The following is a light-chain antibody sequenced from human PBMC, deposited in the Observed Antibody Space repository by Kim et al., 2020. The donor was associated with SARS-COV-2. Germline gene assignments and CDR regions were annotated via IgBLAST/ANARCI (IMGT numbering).Light chain of an antibody. CDR1: QSISSTY. V-gene: IGKV3-20*01. Sequence: EIVLTQSPGTLSLSPGERATLSCRASQSISSTYLAWYQQKPGQAPRLLMYGASTRATGIPDRFSGSGSGTDFTLTISRLEPADFAVYYCQQYSSSPPVYTYGQGTKLEI. J-gene: IGKJ2*01. CDR3: QQYSSSPPVYT. CDR2: GAS.